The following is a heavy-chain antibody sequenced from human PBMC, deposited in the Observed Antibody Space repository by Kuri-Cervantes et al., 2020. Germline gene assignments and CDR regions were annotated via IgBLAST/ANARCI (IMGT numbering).Heavy chain of an antibody. CDR1: GFTFSSYG. D-gene: IGHD6-19*01. Sequence: GESLKISCAASGFTFSSYGMHWVRQAPGKGLEWVAVIWYDGSNKYYADSVKGRFTISRDNSKNTLYLQMNSLRAEDTALYYCAGGSSGWFWDYWGQGTLVTVSS. J-gene: IGHJ4*02. CDR3: AGGSSGWFWDY. V-gene: IGHV3-33*01. CDR2: IWYDGSNK.